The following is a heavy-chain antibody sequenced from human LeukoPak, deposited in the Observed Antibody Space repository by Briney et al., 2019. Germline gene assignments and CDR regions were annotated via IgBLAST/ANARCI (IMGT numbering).Heavy chain of an antibody. CDR3: ARDLRLPRLNSFDY. V-gene: IGHV1-18*01. CDR2: ISGYNGDT. J-gene: IGHJ4*02. D-gene: IGHD2-21*02. Sequence: GASVKVSCKASGYSFTSYGISWVRQAPGQGLEWMGWISGYNGDTKYAQKFQGRVTLITDTSTSTVYMELRNLRSDDTAMYYCARDLRLPRLNSFDYWGQGTLVTVSS. CDR1: GYSFTSYG.